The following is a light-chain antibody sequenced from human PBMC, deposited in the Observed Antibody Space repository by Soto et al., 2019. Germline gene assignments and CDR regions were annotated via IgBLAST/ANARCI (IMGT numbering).Light chain of an antibody. J-gene: IGKJ3*01. CDR2: AAS. CDR1: QGISSY. Sequence: AIRMTQSPSSFSASTGDRVTITCRASQGISSYLAWYQQKPGKAPKLLIYAASTLQSGVPSRFSGSGSGTDFTLTISCLQSEDFATYYCQQYYSFPFTFGPGTKVDF. CDR3: QQYYSFPFT. V-gene: IGKV1-8*01.